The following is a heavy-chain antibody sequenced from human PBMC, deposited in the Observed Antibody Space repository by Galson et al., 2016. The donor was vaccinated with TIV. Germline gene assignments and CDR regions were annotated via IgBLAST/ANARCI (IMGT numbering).Heavy chain of an antibody. D-gene: IGHD3-9*01. CDR3: ASSRPELRYFDWQRPQYFDY. V-gene: IGHV5-51*01. CDR1: GYSFTSFW. CDR2: IYPGDSYT. Sequence: QSGAEVKKPGESLQISCKASGYSFTSFWIGWVRQMPGKGLEWMGVIYPGDSYTTYSPSFQGQVTISADKSSNTAYLQWSSLMASDTAMYFCASSRPELRYFDWQRPQYFDYWGQGSLVTVSS. J-gene: IGHJ4*02.